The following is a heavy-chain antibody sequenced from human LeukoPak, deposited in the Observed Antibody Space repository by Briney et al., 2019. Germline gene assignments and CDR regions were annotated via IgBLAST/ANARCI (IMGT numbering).Heavy chain of an antibody. CDR1: GFTFSSYT. Sequence: GGSLRLSCAASGFTFSSYTMNWVRQAPGKGLEWVSSISTSSSYIYYADSMKGRFTISRDNAKNSLYLQMNSLRAEDTAVYYCARSMYYYGSGSFIDYWGQGTLVTVSS. D-gene: IGHD3-10*01. V-gene: IGHV3-21*01. CDR2: ISTSSSYI. J-gene: IGHJ4*02. CDR3: ARSMYYYGSGSFIDY.